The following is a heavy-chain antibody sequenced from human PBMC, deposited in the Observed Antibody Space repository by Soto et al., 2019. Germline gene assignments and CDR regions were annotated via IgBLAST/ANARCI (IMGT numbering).Heavy chain of an antibody. V-gene: IGHV6-1*01. CDR2: TYYRSKWIH. CDR1: SDSVCSSSAA. D-gene: IGHD3-16*01. Sequence: SQTLSRTCDISSDSVCSSSAAWNWIRQSPSRGLEWLGRTYYRSKWIHDYTVSMESRITNNPDTSKHQFSLHIYSVTPEDTAVYYCAGVVWFRGMDVWGQGSPVT. CDR3: AGVVWFRGMDV. J-gene: IGHJ6*02.